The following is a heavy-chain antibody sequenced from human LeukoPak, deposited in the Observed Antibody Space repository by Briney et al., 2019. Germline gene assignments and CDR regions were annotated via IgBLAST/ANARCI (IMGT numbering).Heavy chain of an antibody. CDR3: ARHGEYSSGWDRPFDY. D-gene: IGHD6-19*01. CDR1: GGSFSGYY. Sequence: SETLSLTCAVYGGSFSGYYWSWIRQPPGKGLEWIGEINHSGSTNYNPSLKSRVTISVDTSKNQFSLKLSSVTAADTAVYYCARHGEYSSGWDRPFDYWGQGTLVTVSS. J-gene: IGHJ4*02. CDR2: INHSGST. V-gene: IGHV4-34*01.